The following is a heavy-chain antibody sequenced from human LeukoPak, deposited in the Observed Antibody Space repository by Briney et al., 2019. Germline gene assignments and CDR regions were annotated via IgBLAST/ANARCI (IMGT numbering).Heavy chain of an antibody. V-gene: IGHV4-59*01. CDR1: GGSISSYY. CDR3: ARDPLVHEEFDY. D-gene: IGHD6-13*01. Sequence: SETLSLTCTVSGGSISSYYWSWIRQPPGKGLEWIGYIYYSGSTNYNPSLKSRVTISVDTSKNQFSLKLSSVTAADTAVYYCARDPLVHEEFDYWGQGTLVTVSS. J-gene: IGHJ4*02. CDR2: IYYSGST.